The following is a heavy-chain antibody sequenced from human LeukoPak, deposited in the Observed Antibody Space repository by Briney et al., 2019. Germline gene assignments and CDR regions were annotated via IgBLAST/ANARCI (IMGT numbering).Heavy chain of an antibody. CDR2: ISGSGGST. J-gene: IGHJ3*02. V-gene: IGHV3-23*01. CDR3: AKFGPLAACSSTSCYPPDAFDI. CDR1: GFTFSSYA. D-gene: IGHD2-2*01. Sequence: PGGSLGLSCAASGFTFSSYAMSWVRQAPGKGLEWVSAISGSGGSTFYADSVKGRFTMSRDNSKNTLYLQMNSLRAEDTAVYYCAKFGPLAACSSTSCYPPDAFDIWGQGTMVTVSS.